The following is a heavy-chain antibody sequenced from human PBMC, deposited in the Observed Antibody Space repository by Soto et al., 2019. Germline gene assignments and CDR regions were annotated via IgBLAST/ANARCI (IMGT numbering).Heavy chain of an antibody. CDR2: INAGNGNT. CDR3: ARDHRLINIPAAGPSLYYYYGLDV. V-gene: IGHV1-3*01. Sequence: HVQLVQSGAEVKKPGASVKVSCKASGYTFTSYAMHWVRQAPRQRLAWMGWINAGNGNTKYSQKFQGRVRLTTDPSMSTAYMELRSIRAEDTAVYSSARDHRLINIPAAGPSLYYYYGLDVWGQGNTVTVSS. J-gene: IGHJ6*02. CDR1: GYTFTSYA. D-gene: IGHD6-13*01.